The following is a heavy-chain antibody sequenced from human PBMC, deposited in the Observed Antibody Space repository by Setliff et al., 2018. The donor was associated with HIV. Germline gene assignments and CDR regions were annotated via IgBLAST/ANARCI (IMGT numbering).Heavy chain of an antibody. Sequence: SETLSLTCTVSGGSISSYYWSWIRQPAGKGLEWIGRINISGNTHYNPSLKSRVTMSVDTSKNQFSLKLSSVTAADTAVFYCARTSEYDFGLTKYLDYWGQGTLVTVSS. J-gene: IGHJ4*02. D-gene: IGHD3-3*01. CDR1: GGSISSYY. CDR2: INISGNT. V-gene: IGHV4-4*07. CDR3: ARTSEYDFGLTKYLDY.